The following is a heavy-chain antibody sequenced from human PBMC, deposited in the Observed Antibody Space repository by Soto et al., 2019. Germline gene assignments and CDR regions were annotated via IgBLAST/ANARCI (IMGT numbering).Heavy chain of an antibody. J-gene: IGHJ4*01. V-gene: IGHV1-3*01. D-gene: IGHD6-19*01. CDR2: INAGNGNT. CDR3: ASDYGSNWRL. Sequence: QAHLVQSGTEVKMPGDSVQVSCKASGFVSTNHNFHWVRQAPGQSLEWMGRINAGNGNTQYSQNFQGRVTFTSDPSASTAFMELTNLRFEDRAMYYCASDYGSNWRLWGHGTLVSVSS. CDR1: GFVSTNHN.